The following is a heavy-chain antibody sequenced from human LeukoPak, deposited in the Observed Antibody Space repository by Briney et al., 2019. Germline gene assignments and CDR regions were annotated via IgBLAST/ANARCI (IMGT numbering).Heavy chain of an antibody. V-gene: IGHV4-31*03. D-gene: IGHD5-12*01. CDR3: AVATIGNWFDP. Sequence: PSETLSLTCTVSGGSISSGGYYWSWIRQHPGKGLEWIGYIYYSGSTYYNPSLKSRVTISVDASKNQFSLKLSSVTAADTAVYYCAVATIGNWFDPWGQGTLVTVSS. J-gene: IGHJ5*02. CDR1: GGSISSGGYY. CDR2: IYYSGST.